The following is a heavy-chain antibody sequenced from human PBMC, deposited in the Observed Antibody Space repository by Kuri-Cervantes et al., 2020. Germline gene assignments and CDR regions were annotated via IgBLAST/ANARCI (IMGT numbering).Heavy chain of an antibody. V-gene: IGHV3-7*01. Sequence: LSLTCAASGFTFSDYYMSWIRQAPGKGLEWVANIKQDGSEKYYVDSVKGRFTISRDNAKNSLYLQMNSLRAEDTAVYYCARESVAAGSGYYYMDVWGKGTTVTVSS. J-gene: IGHJ6*03. D-gene: IGHD6-13*01. CDR1: GFTFSDYY. CDR3: ARESVAAGSGYYYMDV. CDR2: IKQDGSEK.